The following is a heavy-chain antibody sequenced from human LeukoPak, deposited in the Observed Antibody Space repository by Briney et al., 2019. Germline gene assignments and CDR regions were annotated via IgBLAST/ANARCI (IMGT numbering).Heavy chain of an antibody. V-gene: IGHV1-69*04. J-gene: IGHJ6*02. D-gene: IGHD2/OR15-2a*01. CDR1: GGTFSSYA. CDR3: AREGNRGMDV. Sequence: SVKVSCKASGGTFSSYAISWVRQAPGQGLEWMGRIIPILGIANYAQKFQGRVTITADKSTSTAYMELSSLRSEDTAVCYCAREGNRGMDVWGQGTTVTVSS. CDR2: IIPILGIA.